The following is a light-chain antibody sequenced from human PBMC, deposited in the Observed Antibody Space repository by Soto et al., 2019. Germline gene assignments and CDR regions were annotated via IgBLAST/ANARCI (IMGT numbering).Light chain of an antibody. CDR3: LLHISYPPIT. J-gene: IGKJ5*01. V-gene: IGKV1-9*01. Sequence: QLTQSPSSLSASVGDRVTITCRASQGISRYLAWYQQKPGKAPKLLIYTASTLQSGVPSRFSGSGSGTYFTLTISSLQAEDFATYYCLLHISYPPITFGQGTRLEI. CDR1: QGISRY. CDR2: TAS.